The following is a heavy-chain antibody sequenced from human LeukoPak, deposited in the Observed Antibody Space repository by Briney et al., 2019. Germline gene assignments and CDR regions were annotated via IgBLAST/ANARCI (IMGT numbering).Heavy chain of an antibody. D-gene: IGHD1-26*01. V-gene: IGHV3-33*01. CDR1: GFTFSTYG. Sequence: GGSLRLSCAASGFTFSTYGMHWVRQAPGKGLEWVAVVWYDGSNIHYVDSVKGRFTISRDNPKSTLFLQMNSLTAEDTAVYYCARGGYSGTYYFDYWGQGALVTVSS. CDR2: VWYDGSNI. CDR3: ARGGYSGTYYFDY. J-gene: IGHJ4*02.